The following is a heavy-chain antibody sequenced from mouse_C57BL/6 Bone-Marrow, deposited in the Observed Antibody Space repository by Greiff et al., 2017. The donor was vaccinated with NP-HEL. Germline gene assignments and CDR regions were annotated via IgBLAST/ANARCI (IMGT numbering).Heavy chain of an antibody. Sequence: QVQLQQSGPELVKPGASVKISCKASGYAFSSSWMNWVKQRPGKGLEWIGRIYPGDGDTNYNGKLKGKATLTADKSSSTAYMQLSSLTSEDSAVYFCAGSSYYYYAMDYWGQGTSVTVSS. J-gene: IGHJ4*01. CDR3: AGSSYYYYAMDY. V-gene: IGHV1-82*01. D-gene: IGHD1-1*01. CDR1: GYAFSSSW. CDR2: IYPGDGDT.